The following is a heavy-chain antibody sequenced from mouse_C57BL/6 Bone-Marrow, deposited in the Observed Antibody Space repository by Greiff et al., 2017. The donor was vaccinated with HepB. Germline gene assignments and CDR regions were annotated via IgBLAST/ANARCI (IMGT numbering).Heavy chain of an antibody. V-gene: IGHV1-81*01. CDR1: GYTFTSYG. Sequence: QVHVKQSGAELARPGASVKLSCKASGYTFTSYGISWVKQRTGQGLEWIGEIYPRSGNTYYNEKFKGKATLTADKSSSTAYMELRSLTSEDSAVYFCARSGGSSGPFAYWGQGTLVTVSA. CDR3: ARSGGSSGPFAY. CDR2: IYPRSGNT. D-gene: IGHD3-2*02. J-gene: IGHJ3*01.